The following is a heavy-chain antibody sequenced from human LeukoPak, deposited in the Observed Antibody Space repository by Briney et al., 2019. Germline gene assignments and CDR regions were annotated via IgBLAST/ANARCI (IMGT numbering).Heavy chain of an antibody. Sequence: PSETLSLTCTVSGGSISSSSNYWGWIRQSPGKGPEWIGRIYYSGNTYYSPSLKSRVTISVDTSKNQFSLKLSSVTAADTAVYYCARGYYDVLTGHPKNFDYWGQGTLVTVSS. CDR3: ARGYYDVLTGHPKNFDY. D-gene: IGHD3-9*01. CDR2: IYYSGNT. J-gene: IGHJ4*02. CDR1: GGSISSSSNY. V-gene: IGHV4-39*01.